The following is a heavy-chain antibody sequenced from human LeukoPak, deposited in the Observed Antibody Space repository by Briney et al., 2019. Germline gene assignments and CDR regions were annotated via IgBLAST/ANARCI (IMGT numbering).Heavy chain of an antibody. CDR1: GFTFSSCG. CDR2: IRYDGSNK. CDR3: ANGGEWLRHNWFDP. D-gene: IGHD5-12*01. J-gene: IGHJ5*02. Sequence: GGSLRLSCAASGFTFSSCGMHWVRQAPGKGLEWVAFIRYDGSNKYYADSVKGRVTISRDNSNNTLYLPMTSLRAEDTAVYYRANGGEWLRHNWFDPWGQGTLVTVPS. V-gene: IGHV3-30*02.